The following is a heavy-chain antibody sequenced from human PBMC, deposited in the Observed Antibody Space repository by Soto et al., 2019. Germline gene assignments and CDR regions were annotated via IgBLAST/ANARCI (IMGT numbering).Heavy chain of an antibody. V-gene: IGHV3-30*03. Sequence: GGSLRLSCAASGFTFSSYGIHWVRQAPGKGLEWVAVISHDGSKTNYADSVKGRFTISRDNSKDTVYLQMNGLIAEDTAVFYCARRSSGWYFDYWGQGTVVTVSS. CDR1: GFTFSSYG. CDR3: ARRSSGWYFDY. J-gene: IGHJ4*02. D-gene: IGHD6-19*01. CDR2: ISHDGSKT.